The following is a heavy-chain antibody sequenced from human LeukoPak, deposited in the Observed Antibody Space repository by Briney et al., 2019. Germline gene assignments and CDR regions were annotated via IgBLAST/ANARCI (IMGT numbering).Heavy chain of an antibody. CDR2: INPNSGGT. J-gene: IGHJ6*03. Sequence: ASVKVSCKASGYTFTGYYMHWVRQALGQGLEWMGWINPNSGGTNYAQKFQGRVTMTRDTSISTAYMELSRLRSDDTAVYYCVSGYYFYYYMDVWGKETTVTVSS. V-gene: IGHV1-2*02. CDR1: GYTFTGYY. D-gene: IGHD1-26*01. CDR3: VSGYYFYYYMDV.